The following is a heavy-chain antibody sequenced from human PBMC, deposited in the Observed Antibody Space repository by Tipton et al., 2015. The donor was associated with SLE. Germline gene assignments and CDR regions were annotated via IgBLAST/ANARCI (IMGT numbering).Heavy chain of an antibody. Sequence: SPRLSCAASGFIFRSYDMNWVRQAPGKGPECIAHISGSGTTIYYADSVKGRFTISRDNAKNSLYLQMNSLRVEDTAVYYCARVGFRYIGHDWGQGTPVTVSS. CDR3: ARVGFRYIGHD. J-gene: IGHJ4*02. CDR2: ISGSGTTI. D-gene: IGHD5-12*01. V-gene: IGHV3-48*03. CDR1: GFIFRSYD.